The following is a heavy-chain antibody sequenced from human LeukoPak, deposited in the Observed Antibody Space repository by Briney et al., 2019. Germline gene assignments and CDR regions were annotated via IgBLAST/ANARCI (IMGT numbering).Heavy chain of an antibody. CDR2: ITATGSRT. D-gene: IGHD3-16*01. J-gene: IGHJ4*02. CDR3: ATSMGGGNIDY. V-gene: IGHV3-23*01. Sequence: GGSLRLSCAASGLTFGSYTMSWVRQAPGKGLEWVSGITATGSRTYYADSVKGRFTISRDSSKNTLYLQLNSLRVDDTAVYYCATSMGGGNIDYWGQGTLVTVSS. CDR1: GLTFGSYT.